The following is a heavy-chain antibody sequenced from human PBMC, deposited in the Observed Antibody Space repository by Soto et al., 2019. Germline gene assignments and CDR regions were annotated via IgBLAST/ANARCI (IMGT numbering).Heavy chain of an antibody. CDR1: GGSLSSGVCS. CDR3: ARVPDR. V-gene: IGHV4-30-2*01. J-gene: IGHJ5*02. Sequence: PSETLSLTCAVAGGSLSSGVCSWSWIRQPPGKGLEWIGYIYHSGSTYYNPSLKSRVTISVDRSKNQFSLKLSSVTAADTAVYYCARVPDRWGQGTLVTVSS. D-gene: IGHD2-2*01. CDR2: IYHSGST.